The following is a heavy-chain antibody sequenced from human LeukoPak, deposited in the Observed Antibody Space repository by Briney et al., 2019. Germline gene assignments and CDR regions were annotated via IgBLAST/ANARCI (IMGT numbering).Heavy chain of an antibody. CDR2: INPNSGVT. J-gene: IGHJ4*02. CDR1: GYTFTGYY. CDR3: ARGGSVTTWDCFDY. D-gene: IGHD4-17*01. Sequence: ASVKVSCKASGYTFTGYYMYWVRQAPGQGLEWMGWINPNSGVTNYAQKFQGRVTMTRDTSVSTAYMELSRLRSDDTAVYYCARGGSVTTWDCFDYWGQGTLVTVSS. V-gene: IGHV1-2*02.